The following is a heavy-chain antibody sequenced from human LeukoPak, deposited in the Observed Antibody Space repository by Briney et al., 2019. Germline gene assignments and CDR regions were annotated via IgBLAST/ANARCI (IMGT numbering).Heavy chain of an antibody. CDR1: GGSFSGYY. CDR2: INHSGST. D-gene: IGHD3-16*02. J-gene: IGHJ5*02. V-gene: IGHV4-34*01. Sequence: SETLSLTCAVYGGSFSGYYWSWIRQPPGKGLEWIGEINHSGSTNYNPSLKSRVTISVDTSKNQFSLKLSSVTAADTAVYYCARGRLQYDYVWGSYRLNWFDPWGQGTLVTVSS. CDR3: ARGRLQYDYVWGSYRLNWFDP.